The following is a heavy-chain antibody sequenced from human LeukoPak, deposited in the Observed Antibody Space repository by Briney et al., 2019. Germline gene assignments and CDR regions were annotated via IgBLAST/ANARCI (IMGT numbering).Heavy chain of an antibody. CDR3: AKVLGPRSTSPYYMDV. V-gene: IGHV3-23*01. D-gene: IGHD2-2*01. CDR2: ISGSGGST. CDR1: GFTFSSYA. J-gene: IGHJ6*03. Sequence: PGGSLRLSCAASGFTFSSYAMSWVRQAPGKGLEWVSAISGSGGSTYYADSVKGRFTISRDNSKNTLYLQMNSLRAEDTAVYYCAKVLGPRSTSPYYMDVWGKGTTVTVSS.